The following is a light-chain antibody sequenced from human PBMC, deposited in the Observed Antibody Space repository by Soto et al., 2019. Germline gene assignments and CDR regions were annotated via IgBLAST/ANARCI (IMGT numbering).Light chain of an antibody. CDR1: QNINDK. V-gene: IGKV3-15*01. CDR3: QQYNDWSPFT. J-gene: IGKJ3*01. Sequence: EIVMTQYPDTLSVSPGERATLSCRASQNINDKLAWFQQKPGQVPRLLIIGASTTATGVTARFSGSGSGTEFTLTISGQQSEDYAVYYCQQYNDWSPFTFGPGTRVDVK. CDR2: GAS.